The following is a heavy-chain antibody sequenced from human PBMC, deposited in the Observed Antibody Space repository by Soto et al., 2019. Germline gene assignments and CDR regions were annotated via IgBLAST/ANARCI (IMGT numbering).Heavy chain of an antibody. V-gene: IGHV1-18*01. CDR1: GYTFTIYG. Sequence: QVQLVQSGGEVKKPGASVKVSCKASGYTFTIYGINWVRQAPGQGLEWMGWISPDNGNTNYAQKLQGRVTMNTDTSTGTAYMELGSLRSDDTAVYYCARALGYSGYAGMDVWGQCTTVTVSS. D-gene: IGHD5-12*01. CDR2: ISPDNGNT. CDR3: ARALGYSGYAGMDV. J-gene: IGHJ6*02.